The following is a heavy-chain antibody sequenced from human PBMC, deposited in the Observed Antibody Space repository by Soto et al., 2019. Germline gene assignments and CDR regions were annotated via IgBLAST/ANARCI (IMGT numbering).Heavy chain of an antibody. J-gene: IGHJ4*02. V-gene: IGHV3-30-3*01. CDR1: GFTFSSYA. CDR3: ARDVTAYSYSSGYL. D-gene: IGHD3-22*01. Sequence: QVQLEESEGGVVQPGRSLRLSCAASGFTFSSYAMHWVRQAPGEGLEWVAVISYDGSKKHHADSVKGRFTISRDNYKNTLYLQMNSLRAEDTAVYYCARDVTAYSYSSGYLWVQGTLVTVSS. CDR2: ISYDGSKK.